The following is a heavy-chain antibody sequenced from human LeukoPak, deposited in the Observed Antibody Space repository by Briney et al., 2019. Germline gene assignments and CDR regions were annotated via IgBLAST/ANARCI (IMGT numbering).Heavy chain of an antibody. CDR3: AREPTDCSSTSCYRYYYYYGMDV. CDR1: GGSISY. V-gene: IGHV4-4*07. J-gene: IGHJ6*02. Sequence: SETLSLTCTVSGGSISYWSWIRQPAGKGLEWIGRIYTSGSTNYNPSLKSRVTISVDTSKNQFSLKLSSVTATDTAVYYCAREPTDCSSTSCYRYYYYYGMDVWGQGTTVTVSS. D-gene: IGHD2-2*02. CDR2: IYTSGST.